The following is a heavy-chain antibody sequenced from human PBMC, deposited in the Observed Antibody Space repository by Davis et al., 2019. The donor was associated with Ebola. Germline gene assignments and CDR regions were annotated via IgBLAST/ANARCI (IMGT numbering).Heavy chain of an antibody. Sequence: PGGSLRLSCAASGFTFSTCAMTWVRQAPGKGLEWVSSIRGNGGDTYYADSVKGRFTISRDNSKNTLYLQMNSMRGDDTAVYYCAKAPPGNSWYVDCWGQGTLVTVSS. CDR2: IRGNGGDT. CDR3: AKAPPGNSWYVDC. CDR1: GFTFSTCA. D-gene: IGHD6-13*01. V-gene: IGHV3-23*01. J-gene: IGHJ4*02.